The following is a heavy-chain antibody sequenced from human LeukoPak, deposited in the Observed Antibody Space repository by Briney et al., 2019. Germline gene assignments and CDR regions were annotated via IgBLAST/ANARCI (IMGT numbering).Heavy chain of an antibody. Sequence: PGGSLRLSCAASGFTFDDYGMSWVRQAPGKGLEWVSGINWNGGSTGYADSVKGRFTISRDNAKNSLYLQMSSLRAGDTAVYYCARGGYCTDGVCDLDYWGQGTLVTVSS. V-gene: IGHV3-20*04. J-gene: IGHJ4*02. CDR3: ARGGYCTDGVCDLDY. CDR2: INWNGGST. CDR1: GFTFDDYG. D-gene: IGHD2-8*01.